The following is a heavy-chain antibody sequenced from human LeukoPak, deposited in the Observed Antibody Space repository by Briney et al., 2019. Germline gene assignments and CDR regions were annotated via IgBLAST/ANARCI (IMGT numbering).Heavy chain of an antibody. CDR2: IYYSGST. J-gene: IGHJ6*02. CDR3: ARGGVAVADYYYYGMDV. CDR1: GGSINSAGYY. V-gene: IGHV4-61*08. D-gene: IGHD6-19*01. Sequence: SETLSLTCTVSGGSINSAGYYWSWIRQPPGKGLEWIGYIYYSGSTNYNPSLKSRVTISVDTSKNQFSLKLSSVTAADTAVYYCARGGVAVADYYYYGMDVWGQGTTVTVSS.